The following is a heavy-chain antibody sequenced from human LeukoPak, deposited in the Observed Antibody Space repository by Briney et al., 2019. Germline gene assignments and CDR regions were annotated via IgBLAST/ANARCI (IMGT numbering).Heavy chain of an antibody. CDR3: ARARVSYYYDSSGYYAPFDY. CDR2: IIPIFGTA. Sequence: SVKVSCKASGGTFSSYAISWVRQAPGQGLEWMGGIIPIFGTANYAQKFQGRVTITADESTSTAYMELSSLRSEDTAVYYCARARVSYYYDSSGYYAPFDYWGQGTLVTVSS. J-gene: IGHJ4*02. CDR1: GGTFSSYA. D-gene: IGHD3-22*01. V-gene: IGHV1-69*13.